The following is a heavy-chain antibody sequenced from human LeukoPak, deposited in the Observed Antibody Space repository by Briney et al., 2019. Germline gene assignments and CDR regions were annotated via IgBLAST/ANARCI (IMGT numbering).Heavy chain of an antibody. J-gene: IGHJ5*02. CDR3: ATGFSASFDWFDP. V-gene: IGHV1-46*01. CDR1: GYTFTSYY. D-gene: IGHD2/OR15-2a*01. CDR2: INPSGGST. Sequence: GASVKVSCKASGYTFTSYYMHWVRQAPGQGLEWMGIINPSGGSTSYAQKFQGRVTMTEDTSTDTAYMELSSLRSEDTAVYYCATGFSASFDWFDPWGQGTLVTVSS.